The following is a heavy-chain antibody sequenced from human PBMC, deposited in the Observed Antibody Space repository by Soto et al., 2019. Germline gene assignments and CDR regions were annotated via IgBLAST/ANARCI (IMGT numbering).Heavy chain of an antibody. CDR3: ARLKSTYSGSYYGGGFFDY. D-gene: IGHD1-26*01. J-gene: IGHJ4*02. CDR2: IFYTRSS. V-gene: IGHV4-39*01. CDR1: GESMSNTAYY. Sequence: QLQLQESGPGLVKPSETLSLTCNVSGESMSNTAYYWGWIRQTPGKVLEWIGSIFYTRSSYYNSSLESRVTISVEPSNNQFSLKLLSVAAADTAIYYCARLKSTYSGSYYGGGFFDYWGQGSLVTVSS.